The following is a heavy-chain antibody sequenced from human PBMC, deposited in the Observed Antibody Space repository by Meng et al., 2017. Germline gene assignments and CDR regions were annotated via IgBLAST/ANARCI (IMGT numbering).Heavy chain of an antibody. D-gene: IGHD4-11*01. J-gene: IGHJ1*01. Sequence: QVQLVQSGAEVKEPGASVKVSCKASGYTFTSYGISWVRQAPGQGLEWMGWSSAYNGNTNEAQKLQGRVTMTTDTSTSTAYMELRSLRSDDTAVYYCAQTTVTTYSEYFQHWGQGTLVTVSS. CDR1: GYTFTSYG. V-gene: IGHV1-18*01. CDR2: SSAYNGNT. CDR3: AQTTVTTYSEYFQH.